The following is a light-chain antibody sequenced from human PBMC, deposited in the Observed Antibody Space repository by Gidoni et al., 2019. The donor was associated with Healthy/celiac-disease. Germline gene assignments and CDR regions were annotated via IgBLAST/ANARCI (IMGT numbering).Light chain of an antibody. CDR1: SLRSYY. J-gene: IGLJ2*01. Sequence: SSELTQDPAVSGALGQTVRITCQGDSLRSYYASWYQQKPGQAPVLVIYGKNHRPSGIPDRFSGSSSGNTASLTITGAQAEDEADYYCNSRDSSGNHVVFGGGTKLTVL. V-gene: IGLV3-19*01. CDR2: GKN. CDR3: NSRDSSGNHVV.